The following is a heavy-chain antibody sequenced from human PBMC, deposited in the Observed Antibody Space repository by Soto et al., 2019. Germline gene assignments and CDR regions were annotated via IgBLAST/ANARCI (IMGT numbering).Heavy chain of an antibody. Sequence: EVQLVESGGGLVQPGGSLRLSCAASGFTASTKYMSWVRQAPGKGLEWVSASYSGGSTFYAASVRGRFTISRDNSKNTENLQMNSLRAEDTAVYYCARDPWAADYWGQGTLVTVSS. CDR1: GFTASTKY. J-gene: IGHJ4*02. V-gene: IGHV3-66*01. CDR3: ARDPWAADY. CDR2: SYSGGST. D-gene: IGHD3-16*01.